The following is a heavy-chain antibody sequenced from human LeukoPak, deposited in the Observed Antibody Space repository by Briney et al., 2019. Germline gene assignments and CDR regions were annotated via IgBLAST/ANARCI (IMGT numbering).Heavy chain of an antibody. V-gene: IGHV1-2*02. CDR3: ARPSGGSGSYPAPHDY. CDR2: INPNSGGT. D-gene: IGHD3-10*01. J-gene: IGHJ4*02. Sequence: ASVKVSCKASGYTFTGYYMHWVRQAPGQGLEWMGWINPNSGGTNYAQKFQGRVTMTRDTSISTAYMELSRLRSDDTAVYYCARPSGGSGSYPAPHDYWGQGTLVTVSS. CDR1: GYTFTGYY.